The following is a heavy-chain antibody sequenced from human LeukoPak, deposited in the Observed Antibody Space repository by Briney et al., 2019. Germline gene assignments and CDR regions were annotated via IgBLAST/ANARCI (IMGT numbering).Heavy chain of an antibody. CDR2: IYTGGST. Sequence: SQTLSLTCTVSGGSISSGSYYWTWIRQPAGKGLEWIGRIYTGGSTNYNPSLNSRVTISVDTSKNQFSLKLSSVTAADTAVYYCARGVYWFDPWGQGTLVTVSS. J-gene: IGHJ5*02. CDR1: GGSISSGSYY. CDR3: ARGVYWFDP. D-gene: IGHD2-8*01. V-gene: IGHV4-61*02.